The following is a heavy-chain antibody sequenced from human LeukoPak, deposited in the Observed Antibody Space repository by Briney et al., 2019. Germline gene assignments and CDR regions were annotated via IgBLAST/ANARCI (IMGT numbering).Heavy chain of an antibody. CDR3: ARGDPYFGYSYGHDAFDI. CDR1: GFTFSSYA. Sequence: GGSLRLSCAASGFTFSSYAMHWVRQAPGKGLEWVAVISYDGSNKYYADSVKGRFTISRDNSKNTLYLQMNSLRAEDTAVYYCARGDPYFGYSYGHDAFDIWGQGTMVTVSS. CDR2: ISYDGSNK. J-gene: IGHJ3*02. V-gene: IGHV3-30*04. D-gene: IGHD5-18*01.